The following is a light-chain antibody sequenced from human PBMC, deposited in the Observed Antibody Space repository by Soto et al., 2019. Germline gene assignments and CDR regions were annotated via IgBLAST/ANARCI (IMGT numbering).Light chain of an antibody. CDR3: QKYDSSPLT. CDR2: GAS. J-gene: IGKJ4*01. CDR1: RGISNF. Sequence: DTQMTQSPSSLSASVGDRVTITCRASRGISNFLAWYQQKPGKVPELLIYGASTLQSGVPSRFSGTRSRTEFTLTISSLQPEDVATYFCQKYDSSPLTFGGGSKVEFK. V-gene: IGKV1-27*01.